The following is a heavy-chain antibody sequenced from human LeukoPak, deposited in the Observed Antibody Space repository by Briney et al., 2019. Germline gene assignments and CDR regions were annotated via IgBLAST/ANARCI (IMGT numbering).Heavy chain of an antibody. CDR2: RKQDGSEN. D-gene: IGHD3-3*01. Sequence: GGSLRLSCAASGFTFSSYWMSWVRQAPRKGLEWVANRKQDGSENYYVDSVKGRFTISRDNAKNSLYLQMNSLRAEDTAMHYCARVVYYDFWSGPDTYYFDYWGEGTLVTVSS. CDR1: GFTFSSYW. CDR3: ARVVYYDFWSGPDTYYFDY. V-gene: IGHV3-7*04. J-gene: IGHJ4*02.